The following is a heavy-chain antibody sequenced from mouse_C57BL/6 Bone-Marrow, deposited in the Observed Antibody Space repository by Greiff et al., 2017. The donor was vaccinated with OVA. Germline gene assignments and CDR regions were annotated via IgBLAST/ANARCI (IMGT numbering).Heavy chain of an antibody. CDR3: ARAGDY. V-gene: IGHV1-82*01. CDR2: IYPGDGDT. J-gene: IGHJ2*01. CDR1: GYAFSSSW. Sequence: QVQLQQSGPELVKPGASVKISCKASGYAFSSSWMNWVKQRPGKGLEWIGRIYPGDGDTNYNGKFKGKATLTADKSSSPAYLQLSSLTSEDSAVYFCARAGDYWGQGTTLTVSS.